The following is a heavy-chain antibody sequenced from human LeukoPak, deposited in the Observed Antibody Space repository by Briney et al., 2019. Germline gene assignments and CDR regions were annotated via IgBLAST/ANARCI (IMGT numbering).Heavy chain of an antibody. Sequence: PGRSLRLSCAASGFTFSSYAMHWVRQAPGKGLEWVAVISYDGSNKYYADSVKGRFTISRDNSKNTLYLQMNSLRAEDTAVYYCARERLGSSPVDIWGQGTMVTVFS. CDR1: GFTFSSYA. CDR2: ISYDGSNK. D-gene: IGHD3-16*01. CDR3: ARERLGSSPVDI. J-gene: IGHJ3*02. V-gene: IGHV3-30-3*01.